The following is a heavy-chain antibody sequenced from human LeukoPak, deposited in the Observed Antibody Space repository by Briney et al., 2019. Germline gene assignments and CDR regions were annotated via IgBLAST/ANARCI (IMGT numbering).Heavy chain of an antibody. Sequence: PGGSLRLSCAASGFTFSSYAMSWVRQAPGKGLEWVSAIKGSGGITYYADSVKGRFTISRDNSKNTLFLQMNSLRDEDTALYYCAKDRDSSTWYYFYYWGQGILVTVSS. CDR3: AKDRDSSTWYYFYY. V-gene: IGHV3-23*01. D-gene: IGHD6-13*01. CDR2: IKGSGGIT. J-gene: IGHJ4*02. CDR1: GFTFSSYA.